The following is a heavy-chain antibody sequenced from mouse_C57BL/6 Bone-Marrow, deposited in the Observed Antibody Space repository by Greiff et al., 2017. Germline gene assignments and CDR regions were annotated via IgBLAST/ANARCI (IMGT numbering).Heavy chain of an antibody. CDR2: IDPNSGGT. CDR3: ARWGWEDAMDY. V-gene: IGHV1-72*01. Sequence: QVQLQQPGAELVKPGASVKLSCKASGYTFTSYWMHWVKQRPGRGLGWIGRIDPNSGGTKYNEKFKSKATLTVDKPSSTAYMQLSSLTSEISAVDYCARWGWEDAMDYWGQGTSVTVSS. CDR1: GYTFTSYW. J-gene: IGHJ4*01. D-gene: IGHD3-3*01.